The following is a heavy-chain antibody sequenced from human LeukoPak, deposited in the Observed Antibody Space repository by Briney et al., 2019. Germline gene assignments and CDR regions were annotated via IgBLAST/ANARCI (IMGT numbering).Heavy chain of an antibody. CDR2: FDPEDGET. J-gene: IGHJ3*02. CDR1: GYTLTELS. Sequence: ASVKVSCKVSGYTLTELSMHWVRQAPGKGLEWMGGFDPEDGETIYAQKFQGRVTMTEDTSTDTAYMELSSLRSEDTAVYYCATARTSALWFGELLGPRPMVNDAFDIWGQGTMVTVSS. D-gene: IGHD3-10*01. V-gene: IGHV1-24*01. CDR3: ATARTSALWFGELLGPRPMVNDAFDI.